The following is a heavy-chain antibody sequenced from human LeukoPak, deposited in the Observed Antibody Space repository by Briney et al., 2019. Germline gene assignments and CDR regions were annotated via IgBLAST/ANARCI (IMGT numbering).Heavy chain of an antibody. D-gene: IGHD3-3*01. CDR3: ARGFLDFDF. J-gene: IGHJ4*01. CDR1: GFTFSRFN. Sequence: GGSLRLSCVVSGFTFSRFNMHWVRQAPGKGLEWVELICYDGTDTFYADSVKGRFTISRDDSKNTVYLQMNSLRAEDTAFYYCARGFLDFDFWGHGTLVTVSS. V-gene: IGHV3-33*01. CDR2: ICYDGTDT.